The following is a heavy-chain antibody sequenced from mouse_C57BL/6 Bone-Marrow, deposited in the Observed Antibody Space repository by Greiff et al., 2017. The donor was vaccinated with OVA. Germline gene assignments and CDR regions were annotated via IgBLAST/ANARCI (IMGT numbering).Heavy chain of an antibody. D-gene: IGHD1-1*01. J-gene: IGHJ4*01. CDR3: ARWDYGSSYVGYAMDY. V-gene: IGHV1-64*01. CDR1: GYTFTSYW. CDR2: IHPNSGST. Sequence: VQLQQPGAELVKPGASVKLSCKASGYTFTSYWMHWVKQRPGQGLEWIGMIHPNSGSTNYNEKFKSKATLTVDKSSSTAYMQLSSLTSEDSAVYYCARWDYGSSYVGYAMDYWGQGTSVTVSS.